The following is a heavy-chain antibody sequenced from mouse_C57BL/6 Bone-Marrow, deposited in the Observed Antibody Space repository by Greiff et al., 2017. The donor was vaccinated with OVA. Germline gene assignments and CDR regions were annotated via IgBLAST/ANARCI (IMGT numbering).Heavy chain of an antibody. CDR1: GYTFTDYN. J-gene: IGHJ3*01. V-gene: IGHV1-18*01. CDR3: ARIYYGPFAY. D-gene: IGHD2-1*01. Sequence: VQLQQSGPELVKPGASVKIPCKASGYTFTDYNMDWVKQSHGKSLEWIGDINPNNGGTIYNQKFKGKATLTVDKSSSTAYMELRSLTSEDTAVYYCARIYYGPFAYWGQGTLVTVSA. CDR2: INPNNGGT.